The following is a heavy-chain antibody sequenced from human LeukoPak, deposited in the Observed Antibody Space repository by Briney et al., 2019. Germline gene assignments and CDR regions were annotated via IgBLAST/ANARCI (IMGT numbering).Heavy chain of an antibody. CDR2: ISAYNGNT. Sequence: ASVKVSCKATGYTFTSYGISWVRQAPGQGLEWMGWISAYNGNTNYAQKSQGRVTMTRDTSTSTVHMELSSLRSEDTAVYYCARDPYDTSGHFDYWGHGTLVTVSS. D-gene: IGHD3-22*01. J-gene: IGHJ4*01. V-gene: IGHV1-18*01. CDR1: GYTFTSYG. CDR3: ARDPYDTSGHFDY.